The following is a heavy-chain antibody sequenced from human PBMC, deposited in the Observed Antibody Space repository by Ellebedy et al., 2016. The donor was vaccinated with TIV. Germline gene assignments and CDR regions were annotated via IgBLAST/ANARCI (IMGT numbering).Heavy chain of an antibody. J-gene: IGHJ4*02. CDR1: GGSISSGGYY. CDR2: IYYSGST. Sequence: SETLSLTXTVSGGSISSGGYYWSWIRQHPGKGLEWIGYIYYSGSTYYNPSLKSRVTISVDTSKNQFSLKLSSVTAADTAVYYCARESVSTNAFDIWGQGTLVTVSS. D-gene: IGHD2-8*01. V-gene: IGHV4-31*03. CDR3: ARESVSTNAFDI.